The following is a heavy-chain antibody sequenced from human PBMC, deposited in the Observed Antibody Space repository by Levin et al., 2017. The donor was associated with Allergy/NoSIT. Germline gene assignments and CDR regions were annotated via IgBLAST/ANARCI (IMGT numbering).Heavy chain of an antibody. V-gene: IGHV3-7*01. CDR3: ARSGSGWYWGPNRTYYFDY. CDR1: GFTFSSYW. J-gene: IGHJ4*02. Sequence: PGGSLRLSCAASGFTFSSYWMSWVRQAPGKGLEWVANIKQDGSEKYYVDSVKGRFTISRDNAKNSLYLQMNSLRAEDTAVYYCARSGSGWYWGPNRTYYFDYWGQGTLVTVSS. D-gene: IGHD6-19*01. CDR2: IKQDGSEK.